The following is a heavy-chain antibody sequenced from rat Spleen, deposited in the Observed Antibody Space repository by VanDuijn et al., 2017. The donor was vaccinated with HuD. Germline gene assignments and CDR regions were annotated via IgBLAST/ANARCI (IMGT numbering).Heavy chain of an antibody. J-gene: IGHJ2*01. V-gene: IGHV5-7*01. CDR2: IGYADTSGHSGT. CDR1: GFTFNDYY. Sequence: EVQLVESGGGLVQPGRSLKLSCAASGFTFNDYYMAWARQTPKKGLEWVASIGYADTSGHSGTYYRDSVKGRFTISRDNAKSTLSLQMDSLRSEDTATYYCARRHYGYTDYFDYWGQGVMVTVSS. CDR3: ARRHYGYTDYFDY. D-gene: IGHD1-4*01.